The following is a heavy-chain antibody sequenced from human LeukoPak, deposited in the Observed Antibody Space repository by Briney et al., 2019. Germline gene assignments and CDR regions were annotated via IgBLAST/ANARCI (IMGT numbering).Heavy chain of an antibody. CDR2: IYYSGST. CDR3: ASASGMVRGVIRPFDY. CDR1: GGSISSYY. V-gene: IGHV4-59*01. J-gene: IGHJ4*02. D-gene: IGHD3-10*01. Sequence: PSETLSLTCTVSGGSISSYYWSWIRQPPGKGLEWIGYIYYSGSTNCNPSLKSRVTISVDTSKNQFSLKLSSVTAADTAVYYCASASGMVRGVIRPFDYWGQGTLVTVSS.